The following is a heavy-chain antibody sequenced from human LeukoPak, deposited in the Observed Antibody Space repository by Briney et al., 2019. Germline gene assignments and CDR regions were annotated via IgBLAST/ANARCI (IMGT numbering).Heavy chain of an antibody. Sequence: PSETLSLTCTVSGGSFSSANNYWSWIRQPAGKRLEWIGRVHSSGSTSYNPSLSSRVSLSIDKSNNQFSLRLNSVTAADTAVYYCARDKYYYDSSGYYYFDYWGQGTLVTVSS. D-gene: IGHD3-22*01. J-gene: IGHJ4*02. CDR1: GGSFSSANNY. V-gene: IGHV4-61*02. CDR2: VHSSGST. CDR3: ARDKYYYDSSGYYYFDY.